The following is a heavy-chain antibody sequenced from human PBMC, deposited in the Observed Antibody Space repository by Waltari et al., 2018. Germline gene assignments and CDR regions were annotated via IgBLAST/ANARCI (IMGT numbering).Heavy chain of an antibody. CDR3: ARDGVREYSSEEDAFDI. J-gene: IGHJ3*02. Sequence: QVQLVQSGAEVKKPGASVKVSCKASGYTFTGYYMHWVRPAPGQGLEWMGWINPNSGGTNYAQKFRGRVTMTRDTSISTAYMELSRLRSDDTAVYYCARDGVREYSSEEDAFDIWGQGTMVTVSS. CDR2: INPNSGGT. V-gene: IGHV1-2*02. D-gene: IGHD6-19*01. CDR1: GYTFTGYY.